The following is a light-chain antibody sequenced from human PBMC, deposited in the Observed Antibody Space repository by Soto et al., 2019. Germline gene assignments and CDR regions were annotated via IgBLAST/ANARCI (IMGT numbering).Light chain of an antibody. CDR2: KAS. V-gene: IGKV1-5*03. CDR3: QQYNSYST. J-gene: IGKJ1*01. CDR1: QSISSW. Sequence: DITLTHSLSTLSASLLDRVTIXCRASQSISSWLAWYQQKPGKAPKLLIYKASSLESGVPSRFSGSGSGTEFTLTISSLQPDDFATYYCQQYNSYSTFGQGTKVDNK.